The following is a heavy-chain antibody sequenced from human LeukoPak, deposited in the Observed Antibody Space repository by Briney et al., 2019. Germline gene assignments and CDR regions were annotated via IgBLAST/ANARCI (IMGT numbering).Heavy chain of an antibody. D-gene: IGHD2-21*02. CDR2: ISKTSVHI. Sequence: GGSLRLSCAASGFAFSSYSMDWVRQAPEKGLEWVSSISKTSVHIYYADSVRGRFTISRDNAKNSLYLQMNNLRAEDTALYYCARADSDVGSLDYWGQGTLVTVSS. J-gene: IGHJ4*02. V-gene: IGHV3-21*01. CDR1: GFAFSSYS. CDR3: ARADSDVGSLDY.